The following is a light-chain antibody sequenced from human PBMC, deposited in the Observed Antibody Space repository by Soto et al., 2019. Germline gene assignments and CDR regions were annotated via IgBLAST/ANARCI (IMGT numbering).Light chain of an antibody. Sequence: DIQMTQSPSTLSASVGDRVTITCRASQSVSNNYLAWYQQKPGQAPRLLIYGASSRATGIPDRFSGSGSGTEFTLTISSLQPEDSATYYCLQHNTYPRTFGQGTKVDIK. J-gene: IGKJ1*01. CDR3: LQHNTYPRT. CDR2: GAS. CDR1: QSVSNN. V-gene: IGKV1-17*01.